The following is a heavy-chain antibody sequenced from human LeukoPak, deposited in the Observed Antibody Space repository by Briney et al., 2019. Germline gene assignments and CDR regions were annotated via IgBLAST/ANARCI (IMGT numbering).Heavy chain of an antibody. CDR3: ARGGRVQLRYYYYYGMDV. CDR2: INPNSGGT. Sequence: ASVKVSCKASGYTFTGYHMHWVRQAPGQGLEWMGWINPNSGGTNYAQKFQGWVTMTRDTSISTAYMELSRLRSDDTAVYYCARGGRVQLRYYYYYGMDVWGQGTTVTVSS. J-gene: IGHJ6*02. V-gene: IGHV1-2*04. CDR1: GYTFTGYH. D-gene: IGHD1-1*01.